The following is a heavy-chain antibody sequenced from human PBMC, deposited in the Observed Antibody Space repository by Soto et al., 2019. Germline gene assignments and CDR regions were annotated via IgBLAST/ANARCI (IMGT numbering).Heavy chain of an antibody. V-gene: IGHV1-69*08. Sequence: QVQLVQSGAEVKKPGASVKVSCKASGGTFSSYTISWVRQAPGQGLEWMGRIIPILGIANYAQKFQVRVTITAHNSTSTAYMELSSLRSEDTAVYYCARDPDDYGDYGRFDPWGQGTLVTVSS. CDR1: GGTFSSYT. CDR2: IIPILGIA. J-gene: IGHJ5*02. CDR3: ARDPDDYGDYGRFDP. D-gene: IGHD4-17*01.